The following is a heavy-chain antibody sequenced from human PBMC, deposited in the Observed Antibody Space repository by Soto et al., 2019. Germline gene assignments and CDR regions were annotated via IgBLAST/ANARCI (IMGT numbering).Heavy chain of an antibody. Sequence: PGGSLRLSCAASGFTFSSYDMHWVRQATGKGLEWVSAIGTAGDTYYPGSVKGRFTISRENAKNSLYLQMNSLRAGDTAVYYCAREPRYCSGGSCYPRRNGMDVWGQGTTV. CDR3: AREPRYCSGGSCYPRRNGMDV. V-gene: IGHV3-13*01. CDR2: IGTAGDT. CDR1: GFTFSSYD. J-gene: IGHJ6*02. D-gene: IGHD2-15*01.